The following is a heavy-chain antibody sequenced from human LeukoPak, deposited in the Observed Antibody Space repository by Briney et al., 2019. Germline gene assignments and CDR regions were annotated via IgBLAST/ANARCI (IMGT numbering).Heavy chain of an antibody. V-gene: IGHV1-69*04. Sequence: SVKVSCKASGGIFSSYTISWVRQAPGQGLEWMGRIIPILGIANYAQKFQGRVTITADKSTSTAYRELSSLRSEDTAVYYCARDRVMVRGRGYNIDAFDIWGQGTMVTVSS. CDR2: IIPILGIA. CDR3: ARDRVMVRGRGYNIDAFDI. D-gene: IGHD3-10*01. CDR1: GGIFSSYT. J-gene: IGHJ3*02.